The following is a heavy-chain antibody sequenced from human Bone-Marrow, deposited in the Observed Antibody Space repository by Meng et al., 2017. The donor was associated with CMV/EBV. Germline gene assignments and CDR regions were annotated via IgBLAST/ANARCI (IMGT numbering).Heavy chain of an antibody. J-gene: IGHJ6*02. Sequence: SVKVSCKASGDTFSKYVTSWVRQAPGQGLEWMGGIIPMRGTTNYAQRFQGRVTITADKSPATVYMELSSLRSEGAAVYYCVGSGEFYCCRSSWEEYHHYGMDVWGPGTTVIVSS. V-gene: IGHV1-69*10. D-gene: IGHD2-2*01. CDR2: IIPMRGTT. CDR1: GDTFSKYV. CDR3: VGSGEFYCCRSSWEEYHHYGMDV.